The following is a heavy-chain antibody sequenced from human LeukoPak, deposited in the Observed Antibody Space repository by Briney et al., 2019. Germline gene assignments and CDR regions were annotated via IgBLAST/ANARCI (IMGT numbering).Heavy chain of an antibody. D-gene: IGHD6-19*01. CDR3: ARAVAGNFDY. CDR2: ISGSGGST. J-gene: IGHJ4*02. V-gene: IGHV3-23*01. Sequence: GGSLRLSCAASVFTFSSYAMSWVRQAPGKGLEWVSGISGSGGSTYYADSVKGRFTISRDNSKNTLYLQMNSLRAEDTAIYYCARAVAGNFDYWGQGTLVTVSS. CDR1: VFTFSSYA.